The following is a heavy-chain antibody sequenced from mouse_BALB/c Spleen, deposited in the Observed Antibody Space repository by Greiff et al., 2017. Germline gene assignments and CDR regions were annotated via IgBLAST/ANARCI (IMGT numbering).Heavy chain of an antibody. CDR3: ARGDSRGWFAY. CDR1: GFTFSSYA. Sequence: EVKLVESGGGLVKPGGSLKLSCAASGFTFSSYAMSWVRQTPEKRLEWVASISSGGSTYYPDSVKGRFTISRDNARNILYLQMSSLRSEDTAMYYCARGDSRGWFAYWGQGTLVTVSA. V-gene: IGHV5-6-5*01. J-gene: IGHJ3*01. CDR2: ISSGGST.